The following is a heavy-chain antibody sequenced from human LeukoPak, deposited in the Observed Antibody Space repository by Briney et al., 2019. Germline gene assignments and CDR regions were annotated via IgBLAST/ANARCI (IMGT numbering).Heavy chain of an antibody. V-gene: IGHV4-59*08. Sequence: SETLSLTCTVSGGSISSYYWSWIRQPPGKGLELIGNIYYSGSTNYNPPLKSRVTISVDTSKNQFSLKLSSVTAADTAVYYCARQSSGYPPYYFDYWGQGTLVTVSP. D-gene: IGHD3-22*01. CDR3: ARQSSGYPPYYFDY. CDR1: GGSISSYY. J-gene: IGHJ4*02. CDR2: IYYSGST.